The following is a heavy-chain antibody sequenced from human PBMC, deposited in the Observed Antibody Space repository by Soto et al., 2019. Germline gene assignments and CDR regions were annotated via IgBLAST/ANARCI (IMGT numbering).Heavy chain of an antibody. V-gene: IGHV1-46*01. CDR2: IDPSGGST. D-gene: IGHD3-22*01. J-gene: IGHJ3*02. CDR3: ARGGNYYDSSGYTFLDI. CDR1: GYTFTSYY. Sequence: ASVKVSCKASGYTFTSYYIHWVRQAPGQGLEWMGIIDPSGGSTDYAQKFQGRVTMTRDTSTSTFYMDLSSLRSEDTAVYYCARGGNYYDSSGYTFLDIWGQGTMVTVSS.